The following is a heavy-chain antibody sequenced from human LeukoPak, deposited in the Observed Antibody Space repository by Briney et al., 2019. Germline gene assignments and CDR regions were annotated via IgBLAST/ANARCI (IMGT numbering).Heavy chain of an antibody. CDR3: ARASQSLLLRAPFDI. CDR1: GFTFSSYS. Sequence: PGGSLRLSCAASGFTFSSYSMNWVRQAPGKGLEWVSAISGSGGNTYYADSVKGRFTISRDNSKNTLYLQMNSLRAEDTAVYYCARASQSLLLRAPFDIWGQGTVVTVSS. V-gene: IGHV3-23*01. J-gene: IGHJ3*02. CDR2: ISGSGGNT. D-gene: IGHD2-15*01.